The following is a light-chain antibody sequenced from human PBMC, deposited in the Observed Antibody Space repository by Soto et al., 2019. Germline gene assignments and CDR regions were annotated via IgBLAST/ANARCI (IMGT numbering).Light chain of an antibody. Sequence: QSALTQPRSVSGSPGQSVTLSCTGTSSDVGNYNYVSWYRHHPGKAPKVLIYDVSKRASGVPDRFSGSKSGNTASLTVSGRHAEDEADYYCSTYVGTYGLLFGGGTKLAVL. V-gene: IGLV2-11*01. CDR1: SSDVGNYNY. CDR3: STYVGTYGLL. CDR2: DVS. J-gene: IGLJ2*01.